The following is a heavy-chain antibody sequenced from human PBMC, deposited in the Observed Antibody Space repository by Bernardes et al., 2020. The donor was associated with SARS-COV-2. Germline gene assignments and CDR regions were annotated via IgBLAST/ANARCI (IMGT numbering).Heavy chain of an antibody. V-gene: IGHV3-48*02. J-gene: IGHJ6*02. CDR3: ARQGHRKEWLPYYYYYGMDV. CDR1: GFTFSSYS. D-gene: IGHD3-3*01. Sequence: GSLRLSCAASGFTFSSYSMNWVRQAPGKGLEWVSYISSSSSPIYYADSVKGRFTISRDNAKNSLYLQMNSLRDEDTAVYYCARQGHRKEWLPYYYYYGMDVWGQGTTVTVSS. CDR2: ISSSSSPI.